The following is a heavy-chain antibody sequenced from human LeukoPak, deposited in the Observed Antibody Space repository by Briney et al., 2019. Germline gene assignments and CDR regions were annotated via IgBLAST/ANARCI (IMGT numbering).Heavy chain of an antibody. CDR1: GGSFSGYY. J-gene: IGHJ6*02. D-gene: IGHD6-13*01. CDR3: ARGLAAAVHSLQRHYYYGMDV. V-gene: IGHV4-34*01. CDR2: INHSGST. Sequence: KPSETLSLTCAVYGGSFSGYYWSWIRQPPGKGLEWIGEINHSGSTNYNPSLKSRVTISVDTSKNQFSLKLSSVTAADTAVYYCARGLAAAVHSLQRHYYYGMDVWGQGTTVTVSS.